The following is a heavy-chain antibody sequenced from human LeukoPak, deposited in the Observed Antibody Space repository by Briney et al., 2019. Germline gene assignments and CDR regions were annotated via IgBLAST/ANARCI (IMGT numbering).Heavy chain of an antibody. CDR3: ATGTEGPYYYYYYMDV. D-gene: IGHD1-14*01. J-gene: IGHJ6*03. CDR2: MNPNSGNT. Sequence: GASVKVSFKASGYTFTSYDINWVRQAPGQGLEWMGWMNPNSGNTGYAQKFQGRVTMTRNTSISTAYMELSSLRSEDTAVYYCATGTEGPYYYYYYMDVWGKGTTVTVSS. V-gene: IGHV1-8*01. CDR1: GYTFTSYD.